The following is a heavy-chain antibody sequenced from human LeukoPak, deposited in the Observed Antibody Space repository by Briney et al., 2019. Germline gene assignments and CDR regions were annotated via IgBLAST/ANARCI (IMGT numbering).Heavy chain of an antibody. J-gene: IGHJ4*02. CDR2: IYYSGST. Sequence: SETLSLTCTVSGGSISSGGYYWSWIRQHPGKGLEWIGYIYYSGSTYYNPSLKSRVTISVDTSKNQFSLKLSSVTAADTAVYYCARAPVFGYSYGYTGRYYFDHWGQGTLVTVSS. V-gene: IGHV4-31*03. D-gene: IGHD5-18*01. CDR3: ARAPVFGYSYGYTGRYYFDH. CDR1: GGSISSGGYY.